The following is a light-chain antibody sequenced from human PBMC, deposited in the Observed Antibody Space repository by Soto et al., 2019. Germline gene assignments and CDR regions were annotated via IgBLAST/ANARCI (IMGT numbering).Light chain of an antibody. V-gene: IGKV1-33*01. J-gene: IGKJ5*01. CDR3: QQYDNLPIT. CDR1: QDIKKC. Sequence: DIQMTQSPSSLSASVGDRVTITCQASQDIKKCLNWYQQKPGKAPKLLICDASILETGVPSRFSGSGSGTDFTFTISRLPPEDIATYYRQQYDNLPITFGQGTRLEIK. CDR2: DAS.